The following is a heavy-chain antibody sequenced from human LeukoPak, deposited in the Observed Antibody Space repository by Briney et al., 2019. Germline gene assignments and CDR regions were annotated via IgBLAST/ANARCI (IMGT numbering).Heavy chain of an antibody. CDR1: GYTFTSYG. J-gene: IGHJ3*02. D-gene: IGHD3-22*01. CDR3: ATTLDYYDSSVLRIGAFDI. V-gene: IGHV1-18*01. Sequence: ASVKVSCKASGYTFTSYGISWVRQAPGQGLEWMGWISAYNGNTNYAQKLQGRVTVTTDTSTSTAYMELRSLRSDDTAVYYCATTLDYYDSSVLRIGAFDIWGQGTMVTVSS. CDR2: ISAYNGNT.